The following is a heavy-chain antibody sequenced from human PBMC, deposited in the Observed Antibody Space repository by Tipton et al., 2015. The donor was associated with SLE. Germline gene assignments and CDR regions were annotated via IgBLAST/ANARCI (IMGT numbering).Heavy chain of an antibody. J-gene: IGHJ4*02. CDR3: ARASDYYDSSAELPDY. Sequence: TLSLTCTVSGGSISSHFWSWIRQPPGKGLEWIGYIYYSGSTNYNPSLKSRVTISVDTSKNQFSLKLSSVTAADTAVYYCARASDYYDSSAELPDYWGQGTLVTVSS. CDR2: IYYSGST. D-gene: IGHD3-22*01. CDR1: GGSISSHF. V-gene: IGHV4-59*11.